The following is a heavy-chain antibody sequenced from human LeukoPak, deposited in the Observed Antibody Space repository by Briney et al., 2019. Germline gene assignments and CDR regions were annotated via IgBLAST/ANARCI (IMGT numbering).Heavy chain of an antibody. V-gene: IGHV3-66*04. Sequence: PGGSLRLSCAVSGFTVSTNSMSWVRQAPGKGLEWVSVIYSGGRTDYADSVKGRFTISRDNSKNTLYLQMNSLRAEDTAVYYCARPYYDYGDGMDVWGQGTTVTVSS. CDR2: IYSGGRT. J-gene: IGHJ6*02. CDR3: ARPYYDYGDGMDV. CDR1: GFTVSTNS. D-gene: IGHD3-22*01.